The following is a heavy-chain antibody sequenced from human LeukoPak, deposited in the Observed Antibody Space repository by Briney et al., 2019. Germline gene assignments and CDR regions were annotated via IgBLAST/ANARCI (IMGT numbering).Heavy chain of an antibody. Sequence: ASVKVSCKASGYTFTGYYMHWVRQAPGQGLEWMGWINPNSGGTNYAQKFQGRVTMTRDTSISTAYVELSRLRSDDTAVYYCARDLGLLHYYFDYWGQGTLVTVSS. J-gene: IGHJ4*02. V-gene: IGHV1-2*02. D-gene: IGHD3-16*01. CDR3: ARDLGLLHYYFDY. CDR2: INPNSGGT. CDR1: GYTFTGYY.